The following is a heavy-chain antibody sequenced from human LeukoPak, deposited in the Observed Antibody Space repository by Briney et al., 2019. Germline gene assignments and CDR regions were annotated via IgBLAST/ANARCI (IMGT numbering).Heavy chain of an antibody. CDR2: ISYDGSNK. Sequence: GGSLRLSCAASGFTFSSYGMHWVRQAPGKGLEWVAVISYDGSNKYYADSVKGRFTISRDNSKNTLYLQMNSLRAEDTAVYYCAKPYNYYYGSGSYYNSGDYWGQGTLVTVSS. CDR3: AKPYNYYYGSGSYYNSGDY. CDR1: GFTFSSYG. J-gene: IGHJ4*02. V-gene: IGHV3-30*18. D-gene: IGHD3-10*01.